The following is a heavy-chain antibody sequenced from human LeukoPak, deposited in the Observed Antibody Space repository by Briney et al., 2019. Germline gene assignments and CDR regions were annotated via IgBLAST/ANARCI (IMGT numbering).Heavy chain of an antibody. Sequence: GASVKVSCKASGGTFSSYAISWVRQAPGQGLEWMGRIIPIFGIANYAQKFQGRVTITADKSTSTAYMELSSLRSDDTAVYYCAREHIVVVVAATNDAFDIWGQGTMVTVSS. CDR1: GGTFSSYA. V-gene: IGHV1-69*04. CDR2: IIPIFGIA. J-gene: IGHJ3*02. D-gene: IGHD2-15*01. CDR3: AREHIVVVVAATNDAFDI.